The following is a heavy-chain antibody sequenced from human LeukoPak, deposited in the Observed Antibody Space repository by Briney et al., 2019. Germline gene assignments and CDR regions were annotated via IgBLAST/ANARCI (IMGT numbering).Heavy chain of an antibody. CDR2: FSVSSGST. J-gene: IGHJ4*02. CDR1: GFTFSSYA. Sequence: GGSLRLSCAVSGFTFSSYAMTWVRQAPGKGLKWFSAFSVSSGSTYYADSVKGRFTISRDNSKNTLYLQMNSLRAEDTAVYYCARGGSYYYDTSAYFAYGGQGTLVTVSS. CDR3: ARGGSYYYDTSAYFAY. V-gene: IGHV3-23*01. D-gene: IGHD3-22*01.